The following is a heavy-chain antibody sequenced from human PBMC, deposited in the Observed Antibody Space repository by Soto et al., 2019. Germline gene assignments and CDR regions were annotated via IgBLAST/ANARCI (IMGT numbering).Heavy chain of an antibody. J-gene: IGHJ5*02. CDR1: GYSFTSYW. V-gene: IGHV5-10-1*01. CDR3: ARHGAGTDWFDP. Sequence: PGESLKISCKGSGYSFTSYWISWVRQMPGKGLEWMGRIDPSDSYTNYSPSFQGHVTISADKSISTAYLQWSSLKASDTAMYYCARHGAGTDWFDPWGQGTLVTVSS. CDR2: IDPSDSYT. D-gene: IGHD6-13*01.